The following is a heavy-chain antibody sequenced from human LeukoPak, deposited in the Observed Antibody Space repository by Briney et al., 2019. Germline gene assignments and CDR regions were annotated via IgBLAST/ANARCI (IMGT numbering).Heavy chain of an antibody. V-gene: IGHV4-34*01. CDR1: GGSFSGYY. CDR2: INHSGST. CDR3: ARHGKRMVRGGINYYYYYYMDV. D-gene: IGHD3-10*01. J-gene: IGHJ6*03. Sequence: SETLSLTCAVYGGSFSGYYWSWIRQPPGKGLEWIGEINHSGSTNYNPSLKSRVTISVDTSKNQFSLKLSSVTAADTAVYYCARHGKRMVRGGINYYYYYYMDVWGKGTTVTISS.